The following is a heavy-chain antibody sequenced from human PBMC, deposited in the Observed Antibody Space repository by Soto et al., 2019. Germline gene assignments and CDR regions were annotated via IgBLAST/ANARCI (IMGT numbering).Heavy chain of an antibody. Sequence: LSLTCTVSGGSISSGGYYWSWIRQHPGKGLEWIGYIYYSGSTYYNPSLKSRVTISVDTSKNQFSLKLSSVTAADTAVYYCARGDDYGDYSFDYWGQGTLVTVSS. CDR1: GGSISSGGYY. CDR3: ARGDDYGDYSFDY. D-gene: IGHD4-17*01. V-gene: IGHV4-31*03. J-gene: IGHJ4*02. CDR2: IYYSGST.